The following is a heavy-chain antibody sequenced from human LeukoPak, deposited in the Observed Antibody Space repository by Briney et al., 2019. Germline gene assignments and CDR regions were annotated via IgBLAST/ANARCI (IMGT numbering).Heavy chain of an antibody. CDR3: ARHPPRHYHSANAFDL. Sequence: PSETLSLTCAVYGGSFSDYSWSWIRQPPGKGLEWIGEINHSGGTNNNPSLMSRVIMSVDTSKNQFSLKVNSMTAADTAVYYCARHPPRHYHSANAFDLWGQGTIVTVSS. CDR2: INHSGGT. CDR1: GGSFSDYS. V-gene: IGHV4-34*01. D-gene: IGHD2/OR15-2a*01. J-gene: IGHJ3*01.